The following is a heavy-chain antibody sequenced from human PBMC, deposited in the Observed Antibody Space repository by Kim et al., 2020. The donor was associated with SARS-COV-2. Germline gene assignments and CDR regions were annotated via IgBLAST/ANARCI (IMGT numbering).Heavy chain of an antibody. CDR3: AREGGYCSSTSCEDYWYFDL. D-gene: IGHD2-2*01. V-gene: IGHV3-21*01. J-gene: IGHJ2*01. CDR1: GFTFSSYS. CDR2: ISSSSSYI. Sequence: GGSLRLSCAASGFTFSSYSMNWVRQAPGKGLEWVSSISSSSSYIYYADSVKGRFTISRDNAKNSLYLQMNSLRAEDTAVYYCAREGGYCSSTSCEDYWYFDLWGRGTLVTVSS.